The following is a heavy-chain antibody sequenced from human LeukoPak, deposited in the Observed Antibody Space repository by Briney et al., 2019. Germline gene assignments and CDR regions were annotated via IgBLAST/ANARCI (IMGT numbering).Heavy chain of an antibody. CDR3: ARDWVTATGLKYYYYMDV. CDR2: ISSSSGYI. CDR1: GFTFSSYP. D-gene: IGHD5-18*01. J-gene: IGHJ6*03. Sequence: GGSLRLSCAASGFTFSSYPMNWVRQAPGKGLEWVSSISSSSGYIYYADSVKGRFTISRDNAKNSLYLQMNSLRAEDTAVYYCARDWVTATGLKYYYYMDVWGKGTTVTVSS. V-gene: IGHV3-21*01.